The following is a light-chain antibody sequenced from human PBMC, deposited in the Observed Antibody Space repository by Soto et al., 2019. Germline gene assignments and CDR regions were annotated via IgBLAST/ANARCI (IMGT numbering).Light chain of an antibody. CDR3: QQYNNWPIT. Sequence: DIQMTQSPSTLSASLGDRVTITCRATQSISSWLAWYQQKPGKAPKLLIYDASSLESGVPSRFSGSGSGTEFTLTISSLQSEDFAVYYCQQYNNWPITFGQGTRLEIK. CDR1: QSISSW. J-gene: IGKJ5*01. CDR2: DAS. V-gene: IGKV1-5*01.